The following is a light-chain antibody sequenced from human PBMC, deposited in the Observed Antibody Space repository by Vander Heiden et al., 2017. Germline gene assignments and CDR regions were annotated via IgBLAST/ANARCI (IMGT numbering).Light chain of an antibody. Sequence: SSVLTQPPSVSVAPGQPARITCGGNNRGSTSVHWYQQKPGQAPVLVVFDDRDRPSGIPERFSGSNSGNTATPTISRVEAGDEADYYCQVSDNSSDHRGVFGGGTKLTVL. J-gene: IGLJ2*01. CDR1: NRGSTS. CDR2: DDR. CDR3: QVSDNSSDHRGV. V-gene: IGLV3-21*02.